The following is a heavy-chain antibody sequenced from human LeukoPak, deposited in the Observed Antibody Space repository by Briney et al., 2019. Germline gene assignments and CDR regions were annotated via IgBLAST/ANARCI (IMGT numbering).Heavy chain of an antibody. J-gene: IGHJ4*02. D-gene: IGHD3/OR15-3a*01. CDR1: GFTFSNYA. Sequence: GGSLRLSCAASGFTFSNYAMNWVRQAPGKGLEWVSAITGSGDRTYHADSVKGRFTISRDNSKNTLYLQMNSLRAEDTAVYYCAKDPVDFWNGYVDYWGQGILVTVSS. CDR2: ITGSGDRT. CDR3: AKDPVDFWNGYVDY. V-gene: IGHV3-23*01.